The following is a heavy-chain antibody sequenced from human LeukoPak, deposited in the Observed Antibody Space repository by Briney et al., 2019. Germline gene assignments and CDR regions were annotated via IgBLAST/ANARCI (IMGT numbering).Heavy chain of an antibody. J-gene: IGHJ4*02. V-gene: IGHV4-39*07. D-gene: IGHD3-16*02. Sequence: SETLSLTCTVSGASISSSSYYWGWIRQPPGKGLEWVGSIYYSGGTYYNPSLKSRVTISVDTSKNQFSLKLNSVTAADTALYYCARDWFTRLGELSPDRAFDYWGQGTLVTVSS. CDR2: IYYSGGT. CDR1: GASISSSSYY. CDR3: ARDWFTRLGELSPDRAFDY.